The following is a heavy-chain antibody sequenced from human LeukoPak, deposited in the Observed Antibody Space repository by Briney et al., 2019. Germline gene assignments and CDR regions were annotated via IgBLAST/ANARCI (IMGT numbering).Heavy chain of an antibody. D-gene: IGHD6-13*01. CDR2: IYSGGST. J-gene: IGHJ6*03. V-gene: IGHV3-53*05. Sequence: GGSLRLSCAASGFTVSSNYMTWVRQAPGKGLEWVSVIYSGGSTYYADSVKGRFTISRDNSKNTLYLQMNSLRSDDTAVYYCARDAAGDYMDVWGKGTTVTVSS. CDR3: ARDAAGDYMDV. CDR1: GFTVSSNY.